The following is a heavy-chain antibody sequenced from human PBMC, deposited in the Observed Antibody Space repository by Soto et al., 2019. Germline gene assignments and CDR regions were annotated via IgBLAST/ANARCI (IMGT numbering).Heavy chain of an antibody. J-gene: IGHJ4*02. CDR2: IAPDGNNK. CDR3: ARPPADKEWDRLLRVPLEY. V-gene: IGHV3-30*03. CDR1: GFTFSIYG. Sequence: QVQLVESGGGVVQPGRSLGLSCATSGFTFSIYGMHWVRQAPGKGLEWVAVIAPDGNNKYYGDSVKGRFTISRDNSKNTLYLQMNSLRADDTAVYYCARPPADKEWDRLLRVPLEYWGQGTLVTVSS. D-gene: IGHD1-26*01.